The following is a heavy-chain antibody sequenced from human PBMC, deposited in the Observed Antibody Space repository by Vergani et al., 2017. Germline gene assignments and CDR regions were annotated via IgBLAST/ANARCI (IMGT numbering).Heavy chain of an antibody. V-gene: IGHV1-46*01. CDR1: GYTFTSYY. J-gene: IGHJ4*02. CDR2: INPSGGST. CDR3: AKTHEGDSGYDYFDY. D-gene: IGHD5-12*01. Sequence: QVQLVQSGAEVKKPGASVKVSCKASGYTFTSYYMHWVRRAPGQGLEWMGIINPSGGSTSYAQKFQGRVTMTRDTSTSTVYMELSSLRSEDTAVYYCAKTHEGDSGYDYFDYWGQGTLVTVSS.